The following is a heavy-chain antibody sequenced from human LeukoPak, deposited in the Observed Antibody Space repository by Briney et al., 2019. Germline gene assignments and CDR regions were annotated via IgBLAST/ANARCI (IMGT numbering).Heavy chain of an antibody. CDR1: GGSISSSSYY. D-gene: IGHD4-17*01. Sequence: PSETLSLTCTVSGGSISSSSYYWGWIRQPPGKGLEWIGTIYYSGSTYYNPSLKSRVTISVDTSKNQFSLRLSSVTAADTAVYCCARHVGGDYVDYWGQGTLVTVSS. CDR3: ARHVGGDYVDY. CDR2: IYYSGST. J-gene: IGHJ4*02. V-gene: IGHV4-39*01.